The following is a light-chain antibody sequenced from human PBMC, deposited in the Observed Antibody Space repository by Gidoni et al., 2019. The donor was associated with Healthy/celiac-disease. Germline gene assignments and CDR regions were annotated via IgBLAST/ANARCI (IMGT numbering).Light chain of an antibody. CDR2: DAY. V-gene: IGKV1-33*01. CDR1: QDISNY. Sequence: DIQLTQSPSSLSASVGGRVTITCQASQDISNYLNWYQQKPGKAPKLRIYDAYNVETGVPSRFSGSGSGTDFTVTIRSKQTEDIATYYCQQYDNQPLKGHTFGQGTKLEIK. J-gene: IGKJ2*01. CDR3: QQYDNQPLKGHT.